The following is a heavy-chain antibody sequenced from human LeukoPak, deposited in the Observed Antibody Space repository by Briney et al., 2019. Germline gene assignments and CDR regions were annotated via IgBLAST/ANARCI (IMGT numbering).Heavy chain of an antibody. J-gene: IGHJ6*02. Sequence: GGSLRLSCAASGFTFSTSAMAWVREAPGKGLGWVSGISDNGGATYYADSVKGRFTISRDNSYNTLYLQMNSLRADDTAAYYCTKHRTGPPYGLDVWGQGTTVTVSS. CDR3: TKHRTGPPYGLDV. V-gene: IGHV3-23*01. CDR1: GFTFSTSA. CDR2: ISDNGGAT.